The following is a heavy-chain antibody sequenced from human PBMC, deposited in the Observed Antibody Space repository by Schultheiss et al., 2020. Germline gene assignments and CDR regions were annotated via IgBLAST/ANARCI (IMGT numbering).Heavy chain of an antibody. D-gene: IGHD6-19*01. CDR2: IYSSGST. Sequence: SETLSLTCSVSGGSISSGSYYWSWIRQPAGKGLERIGRIYSSGSTNYNPSLRSRVTISSDTSKNQFSLKLTSVTAADTAVYYCSRVWTAVAGNGMDVWGQGTTVTVSS. J-gene: IGHJ6*02. V-gene: IGHV4-61*02. CDR3: SRVWTAVAGNGMDV. CDR1: GGSISSGSYY.